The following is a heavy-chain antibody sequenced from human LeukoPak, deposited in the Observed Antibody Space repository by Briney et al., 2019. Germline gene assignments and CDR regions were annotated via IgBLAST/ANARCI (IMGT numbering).Heavy chain of an antibody. Sequence: ASVKVSCKASGYTFSGYYMRWVRQAPGQGLEWMGWINPNSGGTNYAQKFQGRVTMTRDTSISTAYMELSRLRSDDTAVYYCARGYCSGGSYYYPYYYYGMNVWGQGTTVTVSS. V-gene: IGHV1-2*02. CDR3: ARGYCSGGSYYYPYYYYGMNV. D-gene: IGHD2-15*01. CDR1: GYTFSGYY. CDR2: INPNSGGT. J-gene: IGHJ6*02.